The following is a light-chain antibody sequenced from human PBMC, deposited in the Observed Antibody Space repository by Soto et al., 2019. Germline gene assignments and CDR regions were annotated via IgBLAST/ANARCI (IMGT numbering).Light chain of an antibody. V-gene: IGKV4-1*01. CDR1: QSLLHSNGYNY. CDR3: QQYYSTPLT. CDR2: WAS. J-gene: IGKJ4*01. Sequence: DIVMTQSPLSLPVTTGEPASISCRSSQSLLHSNGYNYLAWYQQKPGQPPKLLIYWASTRESGVPDRFSGSGSGTDFTLTISSLQAEDVAVYYCQQYYSTPLTFGGGTKVDIK.